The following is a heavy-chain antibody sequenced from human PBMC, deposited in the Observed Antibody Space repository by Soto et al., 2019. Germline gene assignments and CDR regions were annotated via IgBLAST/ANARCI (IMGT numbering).Heavy chain of an antibody. CDR3: ARDPWAADY. CDR1: GFTVSTKY. J-gene: IGHJ4*02. D-gene: IGHD3-16*01. CDR2: IYSGGST. V-gene: IGHV3-66*01. Sequence: EVQLVASGGGLVQPGGSLRLSCAASGFTVSTKYMSWVRHAPGKGLEWVSVIYSGGSTFYADSVRGRFTISRDNSKNTVNLQMNSLRAEDTAVYYCARDPWAADYWGQGTLVTVSS.